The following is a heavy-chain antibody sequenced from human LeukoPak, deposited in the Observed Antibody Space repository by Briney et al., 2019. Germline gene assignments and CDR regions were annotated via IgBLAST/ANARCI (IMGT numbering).Heavy chain of an antibody. CDR3: ARERIYYYDSSGYPYYYYYYMDV. J-gene: IGHJ6*03. Sequence: SETLSLTCAVYGGSFSGYYWSWIRQPPGKGLEWIGEINHSGSTNYNPSLKSRVTISVDTSKNQFSLKLSSVTAADTAVYYCARERIYYYDSSGYPYYYYYYMDVWGKGTTVTVSS. D-gene: IGHD3-22*01. V-gene: IGHV4-34*01. CDR1: GGSFSGYY. CDR2: INHSGST.